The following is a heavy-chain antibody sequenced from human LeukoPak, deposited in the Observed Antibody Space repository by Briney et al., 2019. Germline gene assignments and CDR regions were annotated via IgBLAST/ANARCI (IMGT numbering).Heavy chain of an antibody. J-gene: IGHJ5*02. D-gene: IGHD6-19*01. CDR3: ARGRYGSGWYGGWDWFDP. CDR2: INHSGST. V-gene: IGHV4-39*07. Sequence: PSETLSLTCSVSGDSISNSNYYWGWIRQPPGKGLEWIGEINHSGSTNYNPSLKSRVTISVDTSKNQFSLKLSSVTAADTAVYYCARGRYGSGWYGGWDWFDPWGQGTLVTVSS. CDR1: GDSISNSNYY.